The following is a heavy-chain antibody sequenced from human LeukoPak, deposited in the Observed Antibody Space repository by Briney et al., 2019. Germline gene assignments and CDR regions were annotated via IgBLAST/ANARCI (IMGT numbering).Heavy chain of an antibody. J-gene: IGHJ4*02. D-gene: IGHD5-18*01. Sequence: GGSLRLSCAASGFTFSSYAMHWVRQAPGKGLEYVSAISSNGGSTYYANSVKGRFTISRDNSKNTLYLQMGSLRAEDMAVYYCAREAVTWIQLWLDYWGQGTLVTVSS. V-gene: IGHV3-64*01. CDR3: AREAVTWIQLWLDY. CDR1: GFTFSSYA. CDR2: ISSNGGST.